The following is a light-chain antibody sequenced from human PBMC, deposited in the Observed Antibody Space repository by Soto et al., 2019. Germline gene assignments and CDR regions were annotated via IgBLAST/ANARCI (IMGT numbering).Light chain of an antibody. CDR2: EVS. CDR1: SSDVGSYNL. V-gene: IGLV2-23*02. J-gene: IGLJ1*01. CDR3: CSYAGSSNPYV. Sequence: QSVLTQPASVSGSPGQSITISCTGTSSDVGSYNLVSWYQQHPGKAPKLMIYEVSKRPSGVSNRFSGSKSGNTASLTISGLQVEDEADYYCCSYAGSSNPYVFGTGTKVTVL.